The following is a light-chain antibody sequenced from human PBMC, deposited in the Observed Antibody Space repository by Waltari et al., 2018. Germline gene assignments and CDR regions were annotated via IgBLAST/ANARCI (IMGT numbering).Light chain of an antibody. CDR2: DAS. Sequence: DIQMTPSPFSLSASIGDRVTITCRATQDIRMYLNWYQHKPGKAPKLLNYDASNLITGVPSRFSGSGSGTVFNLTISSLQPEDIATYYCQHYATLPTLFGQGTRLAIK. CDR1: QDIRMY. V-gene: IGKV1-33*01. J-gene: IGKJ5*01. CDR3: QHYATLPTL.